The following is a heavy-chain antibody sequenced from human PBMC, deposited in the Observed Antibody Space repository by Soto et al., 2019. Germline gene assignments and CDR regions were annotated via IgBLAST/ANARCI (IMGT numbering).Heavy chain of an antibody. D-gene: IGHD1-26*01. CDR1: GGSISSGDYY. CDR3: ARTILCGSYLIYFDY. V-gene: IGHV4-30-4*01. CDR2: IYYSGST. J-gene: IGHJ4*02. Sequence: QVQLQESGPGLVKPSQTLSLTCTVSGGSISSGDYYWSWIRQPPGKGLEWIGYIYYSGSTYYNLSLNSPVTISVDTFKKQFALKLSSVTAADTAVYYCARTILCGSYLIYFDYWGQGTLVTVSS.